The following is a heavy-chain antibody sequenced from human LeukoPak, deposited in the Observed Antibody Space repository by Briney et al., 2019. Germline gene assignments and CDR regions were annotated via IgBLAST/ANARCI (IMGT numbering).Heavy chain of an antibody. CDR3: ARDRALYDSRRGYYYTEDDY. D-gene: IGHD3-22*01. J-gene: IGHJ4*02. V-gene: IGHV3-7*01. Sequence: QAGGSLRLSCAASGSTFNTYWMSWVRQAPGKGLEWVANINQDGSEKYSVDSVKGRFTISRDNAKSSLYLQMNSLRADDTAVYYCARDRALYDSRRGYYYTEDDYWGQGTLVTVSS. CDR1: GSTFNTYW. CDR2: INQDGSEK.